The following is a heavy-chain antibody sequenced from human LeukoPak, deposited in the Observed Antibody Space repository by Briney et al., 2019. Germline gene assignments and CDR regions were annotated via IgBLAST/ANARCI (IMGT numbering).Heavy chain of an antibody. J-gene: IGHJ5*02. V-gene: IGHV4-39*07. Sequence: PSETLSLTCTVSGGSISSSNYFWGWIRQPPGKGLEWIGSIYYSGSTYSNPSLKSRVTISVDTSKNQFSLKLSSVTAADTAVYYCAIRRLKGVGLDPWGQGTLVTVSS. CDR3: AIRRLKGVGLDP. D-gene: IGHD3-16*01. CDR1: GGSISSSNYF. CDR2: IYYSGST.